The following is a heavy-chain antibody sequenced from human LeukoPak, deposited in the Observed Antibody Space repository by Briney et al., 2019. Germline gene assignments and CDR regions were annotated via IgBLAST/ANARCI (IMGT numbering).Heavy chain of an antibody. D-gene: IGHD3-10*01. V-gene: IGHV4-59*01. CDR1: GDSMHIYY. J-gene: IGHJ4*02. Sequence: PSETLSLTCSVSGDSMHIYYWSWIRQPPGKRLEWIGYISYSGSTNYNPSLKSRITLSVDTSKNQFSLNLSSVTAADTAVYYCARALWFGQLYYFDQWGQGTLVTVSS. CDR2: ISYSGST. CDR3: ARALWFGQLYYFDQ.